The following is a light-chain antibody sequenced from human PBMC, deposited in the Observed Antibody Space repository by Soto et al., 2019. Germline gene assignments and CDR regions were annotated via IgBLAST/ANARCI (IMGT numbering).Light chain of an antibody. V-gene: IGLV2-8*01. Sequence: QSALTQPPSASGSPGQSVTISCTGTSSDVGGYNYVSWYQQHPGKAPKLMIYEVSKRPSGVPDRFSGSKSGNTASLPVSGLQAEDEADYYCSSYVGSNNLVFGGGTKLTVL. CDR3: SSYVGSNNLV. J-gene: IGLJ3*02. CDR1: SSDVGGYNY. CDR2: EVS.